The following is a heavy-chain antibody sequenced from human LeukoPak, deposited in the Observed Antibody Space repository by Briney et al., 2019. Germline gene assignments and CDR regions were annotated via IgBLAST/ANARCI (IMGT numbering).Heavy chain of an antibody. CDR3: ATGNYYDSRGYYTFGH. CDR1: GFTFTTYT. V-gene: IGHV3-74*01. CDR2: INGDGSTT. D-gene: IGHD3-22*01. Sequence: GGSLGLSCTASGFTFTTYTMSWVRQAPGKGLVWVSRINGDGSTTSYADSVKGGFTISRDNAKNTLYLQMNSLRAEDTAVYHCATGNYYDSRGYYTFGHWGQGTLVTVSS. J-gene: IGHJ1*01.